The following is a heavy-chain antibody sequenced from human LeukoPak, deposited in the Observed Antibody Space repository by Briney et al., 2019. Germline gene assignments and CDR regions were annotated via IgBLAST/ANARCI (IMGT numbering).Heavy chain of an antibody. CDR3: ARDNLIAAAGTGFDP. V-gene: IGHV3-48*03. CDR1: GFTFSSYE. D-gene: IGHD6-13*01. CDR2: ISSSGSTI. J-gene: IGHJ5*02. Sequence: ETGGSLRLSCAASGFTFSSYEMNWVRQAPGKGLEWVSYISSSGSTIYYADSVKGRFTISRDNAKNSLYLQMNSLRAEDTAVYSCARDNLIAAAGTGFDPWGQGTLVTVSS.